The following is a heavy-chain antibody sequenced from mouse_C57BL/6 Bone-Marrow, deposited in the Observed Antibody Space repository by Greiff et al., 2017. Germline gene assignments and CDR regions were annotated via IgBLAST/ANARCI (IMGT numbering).Heavy chain of an antibody. J-gene: IGHJ4*01. D-gene: IGHD1-1*01. Sequence: VQLQQSGAELVKPGASVKLSCKASGYTFTSYWMQWVKQRPGQGLEWIGEIDPSDSDTNYNQKFKGKATLTVDTSSSTAYMRLSSLTSEDSAFYYCARDYYGSSYLYAMDYWGQGTSVTVSS. CDR2: IDPSDSDT. V-gene: IGHV1-50*01. CDR3: ARDYYGSSYLYAMDY. CDR1: GYTFTSYW.